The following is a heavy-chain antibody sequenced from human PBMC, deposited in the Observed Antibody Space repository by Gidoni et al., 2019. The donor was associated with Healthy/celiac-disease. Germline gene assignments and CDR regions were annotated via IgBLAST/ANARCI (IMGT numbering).Heavy chain of an antibody. CDR1: GSTVSSNY. CDR3: ARDDAPSVTPMD. V-gene: IGHV3-53*02. J-gene: IGHJ4*02. CDR2: MYSGGST. D-gene: IGHD4-4*01. Sequence: EVQLVETGGGLIQPGGSFRFSWAASGSTVSSNYMSWVRQAPGKGLEWVSVMYSGGSTYYADSVKGRFTISRDNSKNTLYLQMNSLRAEDTAVYYCARDDAPSVTPMDWGQGTLVTVSS.